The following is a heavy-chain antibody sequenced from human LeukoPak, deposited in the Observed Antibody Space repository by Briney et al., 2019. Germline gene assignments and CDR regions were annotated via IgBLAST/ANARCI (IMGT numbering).Heavy chain of an antibody. CDR3: ANSIAAAGTHWFDP. D-gene: IGHD6-13*01. J-gene: IGHJ5*02. V-gene: IGHV4-39*07. Sequence: SETLSVTCTVSGDSLRSSSYYWGWSRQPPGTGLEWVGSIYYSGSTYYNPSLKSRVTISVDTSTNQFSLKLSSVTAADTAVYYCANSIAAAGTHWFDPWGQGTLVTVSS. CDR1: GDSLRSSSYY. CDR2: IYYSGST.